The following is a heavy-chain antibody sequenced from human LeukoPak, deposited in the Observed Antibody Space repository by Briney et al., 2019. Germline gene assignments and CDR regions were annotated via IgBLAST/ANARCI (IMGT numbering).Heavy chain of an antibody. CDR3: AKDRWGSGGSGGGDY. V-gene: IGHV3-23*01. Sequence: PGGSLRLSCTAYGFTFSSYAMNWVRQAPGKGLEWVSTISNGGGSTYYADSVKGRFTISRDNSKNTVYLQMSSLRAEDTAVYYCAKDRWGSGGSGGGDYWGQGTLVTVSS. CDR2: ISNGGGST. J-gene: IGHJ4*02. D-gene: IGHD2-15*01. CDR1: GFTFSSYA.